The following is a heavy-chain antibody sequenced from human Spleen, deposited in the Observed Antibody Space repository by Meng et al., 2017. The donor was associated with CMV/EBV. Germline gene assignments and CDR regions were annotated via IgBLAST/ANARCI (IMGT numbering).Heavy chain of an antibody. D-gene: IGHD5-24*01. J-gene: IGHJ4*02. CDR2: ISYDGSNK. CDR3: ARQKNERWLQVLDY. Sequence: GESLKISCAASGFTFSSYAMHWVRQAPGKGLEWVAVISYDGSNKYYADSVKGRFTIPRDDSKNTLYLQMNSLRAEDTAVYYCARQKNERWLQVLDYWGQGTLVTVSS. V-gene: IGHV3-30*04. CDR1: GFTFSSYA.